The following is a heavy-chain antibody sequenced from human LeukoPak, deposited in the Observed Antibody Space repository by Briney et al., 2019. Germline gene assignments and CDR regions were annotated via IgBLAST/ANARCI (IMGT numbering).Heavy chain of an antibody. J-gene: IGHJ4*02. CDR3: ARVYTAFDY. V-gene: IGHV3-30-3*01. CDR1: GFTFSSYA. CDR2: ISYDGSNK. Sequence: GGSLRLSCAASGFTFSSYAMHWVRQAPGKGLEWVAVISYDGSNKYYADSVKGRFTISRDNAKNSLFLQMNSLRAEDTAVYYCARVYTAFDYWGQGTLVTVSS. D-gene: IGHD2-8*01.